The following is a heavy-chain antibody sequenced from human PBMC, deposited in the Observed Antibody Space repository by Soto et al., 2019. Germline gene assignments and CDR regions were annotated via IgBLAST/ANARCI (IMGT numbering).Heavy chain of an antibody. CDR1: GGSISSSAYY. D-gene: IGHD2-15*01. V-gene: IGHV4-39*01. CDR3: ARRFFGGAYPSYFDY. J-gene: IGHJ4*02. Sequence: QLQLQEPGPGLVKPSETLSLTCTVSGGSISSSAYYWDWIRQPPGKGLEWIASIYYSGSTYYNPSLKSRVTISVDTSKNQFSLQLRSVTAADTALYYCARRFFGGAYPSYFDYWGQGTLVTVSS. CDR2: IYYSGST.